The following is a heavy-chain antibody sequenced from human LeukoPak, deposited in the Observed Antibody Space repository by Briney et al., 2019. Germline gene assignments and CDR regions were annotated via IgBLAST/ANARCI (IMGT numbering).Heavy chain of an antibody. Sequence: PGGSLRLSCAASGFTFSNYAMSWVRQAPGKGLEWVSAITATTSSTYYADSVQGRFTISRDNSKNTLYLQMNSLRAEDTAVYYCAKGARSPWVRGVIIDYWGQGTLVTVSS. J-gene: IGHJ4*02. V-gene: IGHV3-23*01. CDR2: ITATTSST. D-gene: IGHD3-10*01. CDR3: AKGARSPWVRGVIIDY. CDR1: GFTFSNYA.